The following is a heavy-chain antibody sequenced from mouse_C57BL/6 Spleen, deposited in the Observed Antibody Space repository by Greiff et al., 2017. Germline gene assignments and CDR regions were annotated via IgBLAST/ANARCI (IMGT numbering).Heavy chain of an antibody. CDR2: INPGSGGT. J-gene: IGHJ1*03. CDR3: ARGESSYWYFDV. V-gene: IGHV1-54*01. CDR1: GYAFTNYL. D-gene: IGHD1-1*01. Sequence: QVQLQQSGAELVRPGTSVKVSCKASGYAFTNYLIEWVKQRPGQGLEWIGVINPGSGGTNYNEKFKGKATLTADKSSSPAYMQLSSLTSEDSAVYFCARGESSYWYFDVWGTGTTVTVSS.